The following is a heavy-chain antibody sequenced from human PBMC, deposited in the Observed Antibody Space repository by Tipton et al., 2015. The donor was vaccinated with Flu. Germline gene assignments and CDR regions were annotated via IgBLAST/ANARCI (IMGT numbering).Heavy chain of an antibody. CDR1: QFAFRAYD. J-gene: IGHJ5*02. V-gene: IGHV3-13*01. CDR3: ARGGFSEGAGPYQNWFDL. D-gene: IGHD2-2*01. Sequence: SLRLSCAASQFAFRAYDFHWVRQSEGRGLEWVSGIGKTADTHYSGAVKGRFKISREDDKNSLYLQMDSLREGDTAVYYCARGGFSEGAGPYQNWFDLWGRGTLVIVSS. CDR2: IGKTADT.